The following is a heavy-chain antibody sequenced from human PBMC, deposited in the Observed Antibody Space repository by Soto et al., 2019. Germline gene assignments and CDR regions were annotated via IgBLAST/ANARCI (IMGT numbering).Heavy chain of an antibody. V-gene: IGHV1-2*02. Sequence: ASVKVSCKASGYTFTGYYMHWVRQAPGQGLEGMGWINPNSGGTNYAQKFQGRVTMTRDTSISTAYMELSRRRSDDTAVYYCARDGDSGYDMGDVFDYWGQGTLVTVSS. CDR3: ARDGDSGYDMGDVFDY. CDR2: INPNSGGT. D-gene: IGHD5-12*01. CDR1: GYTFTGYY. J-gene: IGHJ4*02.